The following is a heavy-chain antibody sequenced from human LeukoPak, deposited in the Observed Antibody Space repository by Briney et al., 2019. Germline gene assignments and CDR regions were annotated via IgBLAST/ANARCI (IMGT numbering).Heavy chain of an antibody. CDR3: AREPAVAGTSYYYYYYMDV. Sequence: PSETLSLTCTVSGGSISSYYWSWIRQPAGKGLEWIGRIYTSGSTNYNPSLKSRVTISVDKSKNQFSLKLSSVTAAATAVYYCAREPAVAGTSYYYYYYMDVWGKGTTVTVSS. CDR1: GGSISSYY. CDR2: IYTSGST. D-gene: IGHD6-19*01. V-gene: IGHV4-4*07. J-gene: IGHJ6*03.